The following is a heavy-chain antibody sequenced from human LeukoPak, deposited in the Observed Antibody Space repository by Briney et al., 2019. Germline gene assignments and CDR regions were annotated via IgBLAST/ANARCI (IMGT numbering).Heavy chain of an antibody. CDR3: ASTIIVVPAAHAYYGMDV. CDR2: IIPILGIA. V-gene: IGHV1-69*04. D-gene: IGHD2-2*01. CDR1: GGTFSSYA. J-gene: IGHJ6*02. Sequence: GASVKVSCKASGGTFSSYAISWVRRAPGQGLEWMGRIIPILGIANYAQKFQGRVTITADKSTSTAYMELSSLRSEDTAVYYCASTIIVVPAAHAYYGMDVWGQGTTVTVSS.